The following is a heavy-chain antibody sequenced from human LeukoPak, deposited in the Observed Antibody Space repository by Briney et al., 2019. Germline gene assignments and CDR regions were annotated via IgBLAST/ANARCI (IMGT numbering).Heavy chain of an antibody. CDR2: ISSSSYTT. CDR1: GFTFSTYA. CDR3: AKATSIAARLTLGFDY. J-gene: IGHJ4*02. D-gene: IGHD6-6*01. Sequence: GGSLRLSCTASGFTFSTYAMSWVRQAPGKGLEWVSAISSSSYTTYYADSVKGRFTISRDNSKNTLYLQMNSLRAEDTAVYYCAKATSIAARLTLGFDYWGQGTLVTVSS. V-gene: IGHV3-23*01.